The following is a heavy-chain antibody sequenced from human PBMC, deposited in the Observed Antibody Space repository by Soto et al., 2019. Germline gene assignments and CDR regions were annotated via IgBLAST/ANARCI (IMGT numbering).Heavy chain of an antibody. Sequence: QVQLQESGPGLVKPSETLSLTCTVSGGSISSYYWSWIRQPPGKGLEWIGYIYYSGSTNYNPSLKSRVTISVDTSKNQFSLKLSSVTAADTAVYYCARDGWGFFGANYYGMDVWGQGTTVTVSS. V-gene: IGHV4-59*01. CDR3: ARDGWGFFGANYYGMDV. CDR1: GGSISSYY. J-gene: IGHJ6*02. D-gene: IGHD6-19*01. CDR2: IYYSGST.